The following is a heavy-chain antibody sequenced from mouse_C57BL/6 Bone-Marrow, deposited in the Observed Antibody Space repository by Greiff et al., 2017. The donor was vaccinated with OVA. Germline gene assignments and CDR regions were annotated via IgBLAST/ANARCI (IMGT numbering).Heavy chain of an antibody. CDR1: GYTFTNYW. CDR2: IYPGGGYT. D-gene: IGHD1-1*01. CDR3: ARDGSIFFDY. V-gene: IGHV1-63*01. Sequence: VMLVESGAELVRPGTSVKMSCKASGYTFTNYWIGWAKQRPGHGLEWIGDIYPGGGYTNYNEKFKGKATLTADKSSSTAYMQFSSLTSEDSAIDYCARDGSIFFDYWGQGTTLTVSS. J-gene: IGHJ2*01.